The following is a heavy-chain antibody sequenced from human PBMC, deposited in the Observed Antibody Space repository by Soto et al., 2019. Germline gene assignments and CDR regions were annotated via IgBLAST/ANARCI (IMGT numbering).Heavy chain of an antibody. J-gene: IGHJ5*02. V-gene: IGHV4-34*01. CDR2: ISQSGNT. Sequence: PSETMSLTCSIYSGSFSGYYWSWIRQPPGKGLEWIGEISQSGNTNYSPSLKSRVSISIDTSMKQFSLNLASVSAADTAVYYCARAPKVRGASQTSPASWGQGTRVTVSS. D-gene: IGHD6-6*01. CDR3: ARAPKVRGASQTSPAS. CDR1: SGSFSGYY.